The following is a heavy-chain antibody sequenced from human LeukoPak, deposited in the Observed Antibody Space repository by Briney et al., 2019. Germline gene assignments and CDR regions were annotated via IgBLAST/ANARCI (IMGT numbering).Heavy chain of an antibody. J-gene: IGHJ4*01. CDR1: GFTFSSYA. CDR2: ISTSGGST. D-gene: IGHD6-13*01. Sequence: GESLRLSCAASGFTFSSYAMSWVRQAPGKGLEWVSGISTSGGSTSSADSVRGRFTISRDNTKNSVDLQMNSLRADDTAVYYCTRDVSLSQPGGFDYWGHGSLVTVSS. CDR3: TRDVSLSQPGGFDY. V-gene: IGHV3-23*01.